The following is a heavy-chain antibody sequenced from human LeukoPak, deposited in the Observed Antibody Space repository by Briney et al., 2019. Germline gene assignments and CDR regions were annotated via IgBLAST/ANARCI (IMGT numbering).Heavy chain of an antibody. V-gene: IGHV1-69*13. Sequence: GASVKISCKASGFTFATSDIFWVRQAPGQGLEYMGWINVNEAHANYAQKFRGRVTITADESTSTAYMELSSLRSEDTAVYYCARGGSSSDDAFDIWGQGTMVTVSS. J-gene: IGHJ3*02. CDR2: INVNEAHA. CDR3: ARGGSSSDDAFDI. CDR1: GFTFATSD. D-gene: IGHD6-13*01.